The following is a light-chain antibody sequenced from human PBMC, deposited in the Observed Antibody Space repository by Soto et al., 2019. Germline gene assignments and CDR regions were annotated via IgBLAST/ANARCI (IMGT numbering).Light chain of an antibody. CDR1: SSNMGSKT. J-gene: IGLJ2*01. CDR2: KDN. Sequence: QSVLTQPPSASGTPGQGVAISCSGSSSNMGSKTVNWYQHLPGTAPKLLIYKDNQRPSGVPDRFFGYKSGTSASLAITGLQSEDEADYYCAAWDGSLNHILFGGGTKVTVL. CDR3: AAWDGSLNHIL. V-gene: IGLV1-44*01.